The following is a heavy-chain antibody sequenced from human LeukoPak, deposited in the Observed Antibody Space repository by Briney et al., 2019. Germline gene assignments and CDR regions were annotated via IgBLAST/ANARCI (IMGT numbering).Heavy chain of an antibody. V-gene: IGHV4-59*01. CDR1: GGSPTNYY. Sequence: SETLSLTCTVSGGSPTNYYWSWIRQPPGKGVEWIGYIYYSGNTNCNPSHKSRVTISVDTSNNQFSLNLSSVTAADTAVYYCARGPTRYYFDYWGQGTLVTVSS. CDR2: IYYSGNT. J-gene: IGHJ4*02. CDR3: ARGPTRYYFDY.